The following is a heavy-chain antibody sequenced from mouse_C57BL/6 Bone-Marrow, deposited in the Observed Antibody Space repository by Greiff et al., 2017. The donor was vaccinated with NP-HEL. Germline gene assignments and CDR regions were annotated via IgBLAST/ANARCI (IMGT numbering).Heavy chain of an antibody. V-gene: IGHV1-18*01. D-gene: IGHD2-4*01. CDR2: INPNNGGT. J-gene: IGHJ4*01. CDR3: ARCDYDGYAMDY. Sequence: EVKLMESGPELVKPGASVKIPCKASGYTFTDYNMDWVKQSHGKSLEWIGDINPNNGGTIYNQKFKGKATLTVDKSSSTAYMELRSLTSEDTAVYYCARCDYDGYAMDYWGQGTSVTVSS. CDR1: GYTFTDYN.